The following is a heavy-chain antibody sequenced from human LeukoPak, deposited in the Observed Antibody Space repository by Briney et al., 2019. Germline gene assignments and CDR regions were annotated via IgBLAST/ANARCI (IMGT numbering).Heavy chain of an antibody. Sequence: SGPALVKPSQTLTLTFTFTGFSLSTSGMCVSWIRQPPGKALEWLALIDWDDDKYYSTSLKTRLTISKDTSKNQVVLTMTNMDPVDTATYYCARALHYDSSGYPDYWGQGTLVTVSS. CDR3: ARALHYDSSGYPDY. D-gene: IGHD3-22*01. CDR2: IDWDDDK. CDR1: GFSLSTSGMC. J-gene: IGHJ4*02. V-gene: IGHV2-70*01.